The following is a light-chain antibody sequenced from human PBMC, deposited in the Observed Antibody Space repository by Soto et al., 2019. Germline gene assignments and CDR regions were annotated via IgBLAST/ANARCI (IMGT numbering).Light chain of an antibody. CDR1: QSVSSY. J-gene: IGKJ2*01. V-gene: IGKV1-39*01. CDR2: TAS. CDR3: QQSDSSPYT. Sequence: DIQMTQSPSSLSAFVGDRVTITCRASQSVSSYLNWYQQKPGKVPKLLIYTASSLQSGVPSRFSGSGSGTDFTLTISSLQPEDFASYYCQQSDSSPYTFGQGTKLEIK.